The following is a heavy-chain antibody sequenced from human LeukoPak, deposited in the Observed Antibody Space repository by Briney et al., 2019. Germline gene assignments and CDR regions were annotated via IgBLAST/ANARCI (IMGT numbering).Heavy chain of an antibody. D-gene: IGHD3-22*01. V-gene: IGHV3-23*01. J-gene: IGHJ4*02. Sequence: PGGSLRLSCAASGFTFTTYAMSWVRQAPGKGLEWVSSIANDGGSTYYADSVKGRFTISRDNSRNTVYLQMNSLRAEDMAVYYCAKDYYYDSSGYYAYTYYFDYWGQGTLVTVSS. CDR2: IANDGGST. CDR1: GFTFTTYA. CDR3: AKDYYYDSSGYYAYTYYFDY.